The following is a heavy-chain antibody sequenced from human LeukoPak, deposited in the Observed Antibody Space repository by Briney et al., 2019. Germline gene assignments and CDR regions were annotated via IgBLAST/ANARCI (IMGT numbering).Heavy chain of an antibody. CDR3: ASLNWFDP. V-gene: IGHV3-66*02. J-gene: IGHJ5*02. CDR1: GFTVSSNY. Sequence: PGGSLRLSCAASGFTVSSNYMSWVRQDPGKWLELGSVIYSGGSTYYAASVKGRFTISRDNSKNTLHLKMNSLRAGGTAVYYCASLNWFDPWGQGTLVTVSS. CDR2: IYSGGST.